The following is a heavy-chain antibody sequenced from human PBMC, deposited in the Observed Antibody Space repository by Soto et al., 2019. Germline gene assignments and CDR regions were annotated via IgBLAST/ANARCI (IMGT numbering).Heavy chain of an antibody. Sequence: QVQLQESGPGLVKPSETLSLTCTVSDGSIGSDYWSWIRQPPGKGLEWLGNFDYIGNTNYNPSLKSRVTMSIDTSKNRFSLKLASVTTADTAVYYCARMFDNYVNGNWFDPWGQGTLVTVSS. CDR2: FDYIGNT. CDR1: DGSIGSDY. D-gene: IGHD3-10*02. V-gene: IGHV4-59*01. J-gene: IGHJ5*02. CDR3: ARMFDNYVNGNWFDP.